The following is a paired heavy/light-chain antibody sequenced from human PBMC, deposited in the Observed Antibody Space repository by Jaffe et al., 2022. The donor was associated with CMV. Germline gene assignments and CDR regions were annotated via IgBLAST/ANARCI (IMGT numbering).Heavy chain of an antibody. Sequence: QVQLVESGGGVVQPGRTLRLSCAGSGFTFRSYGMHWVRQAPGKGLEWVAVISYDRSDKHYADSVKGRFTISRDNSKNTLYLQMNNLRAEDTAVYYCVKDLKEFRCSGGNCYSFWVHNGMDVWGQGTTVTVSS. CDR1: GFTFRSYG. CDR2: ISYDRSDK. CDR3: VKDLKEFRCSGGNCYSFWVHNGMDV. J-gene: IGHJ6*02. V-gene: IGHV3-30*18. D-gene: IGHD2-15*01.
Light chain of an antibody. CDR2: GAS. Sequence: AIQMTQSPSSLSASIGDRVTITCRASQDLRHDLGWYQQKPGKAPKLLIYGASSLQDGVPSRFSGSGSGTDFTLTISSLQAEDFATYYCLQHYNYPRTFGQGTKVEIK. V-gene: IGKV1-6*01. CDR3: LQHYNYPRT. J-gene: IGKJ1*01. CDR1: QDLRHD.